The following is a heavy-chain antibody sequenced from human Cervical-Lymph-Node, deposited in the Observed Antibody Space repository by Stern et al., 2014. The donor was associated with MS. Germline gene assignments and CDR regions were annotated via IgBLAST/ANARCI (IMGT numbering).Heavy chain of an antibody. CDR2: INPNSGGT. Sequence: VQLVQSGAEVKKPGASVKVSCKASGYSFTGYYMPWVRQAPGQGLEGMGWINPNSGGTNSAQKFQARVTMTRDTSISTAYMELTKLTSDDTAIYYCARRDGSGTYNPFDFWGQGTLVTVSS. CDR3: ARRDGSGTYNPFDF. D-gene: IGHD3-10*01. V-gene: IGHV1-2*02. CDR1: GYSFTGYY. J-gene: IGHJ4*02.